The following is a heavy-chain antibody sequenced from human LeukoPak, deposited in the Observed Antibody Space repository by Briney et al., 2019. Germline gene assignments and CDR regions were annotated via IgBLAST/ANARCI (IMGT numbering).Heavy chain of an antibody. CDR1: GFTFSKAW. Sequence: GGSLRLSCAASGFTFSKAWMSWVRQAPGKGLEWVGRIKSKTDGGTTDYAAPVKGRFSISRDDSNNTLYLEMNSLKTEDTAVYYCTTSIEGDFWSGYDYWGQGTLVTVSS. D-gene: IGHD3-3*01. V-gene: IGHV3-15*01. CDR2: IKSKTDGGTT. J-gene: IGHJ4*02. CDR3: TTSIEGDFWSGYDY.